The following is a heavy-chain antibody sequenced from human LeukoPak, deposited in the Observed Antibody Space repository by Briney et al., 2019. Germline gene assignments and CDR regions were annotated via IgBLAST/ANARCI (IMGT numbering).Heavy chain of an antibody. Sequence: GGPLRLPCAASGFPYSRYEMNWVRQAPGKGLEGVSYISSSGSTIYYAGPVKARFTISRANAKNSLYRQMNSLRAEDMAVYYWAELGITMIGGVWGKGTPVTISS. CDR1: GFPYSRYE. J-gene: IGHJ6*01. D-gene: IGHD3-10*02. CDR3: AELGITMIGGV. CDR2: ISSSGSTI. V-gene: IGHV3-48*03.